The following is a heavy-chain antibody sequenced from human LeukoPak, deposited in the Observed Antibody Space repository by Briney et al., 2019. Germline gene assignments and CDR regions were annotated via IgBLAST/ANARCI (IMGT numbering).Heavy chain of an antibody. CDR1: GYSFTRYW. D-gene: IGHD3-10*01. CDR2: IYPGDSDT. J-gene: IGHJ4*02. CDR3: ARSLSWFGELYF. Sequence: GESLKISCKGSGYSFTRYWIGWARPMPGKGLEWMGIIYPGDSDTRYSPSFQGQATISADKSISTAYLQWSSLKASDTAMYYCARSLSWFGELYFWGQGTLVTVSS. V-gene: IGHV5-51*01.